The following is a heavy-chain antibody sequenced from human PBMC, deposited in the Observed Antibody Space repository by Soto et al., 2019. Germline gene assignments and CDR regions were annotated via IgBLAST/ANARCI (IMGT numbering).Heavy chain of an antibody. J-gene: IGHJ6*03. CDR1: GFTFSSYA. CDR3: AKVRSPLDGGIWSGYSMDV. V-gene: IGHV3-23*01. CDR2: ISGSGGST. D-gene: IGHD3-3*01. Sequence: GGSLRLSCAASGFTFSSYAMSWVRQAPGKGLEWVSAISGSGGSTYYADSVKGRFTISRDNSKNTLYLQMNSLRAEDTAVYYCAKVRSPLDGGIWSGYSMDVWGKGTTVTVSS.